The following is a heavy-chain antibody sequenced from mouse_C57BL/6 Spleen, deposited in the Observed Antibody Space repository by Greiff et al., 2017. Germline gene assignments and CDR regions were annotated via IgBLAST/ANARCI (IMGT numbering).Heavy chain of an antibody. D-gene: IGHD2-3*01. CDR3: AKVDDGYPFAY. CDR2: INPNNGGT. V-gene: IGHV1-18*01. J-gene: IGHJ3*01. Sequence: EVQLQQSGPELVKPGASVKIPCKASGYTFTDYNMDWVKQSHGKSLEWIGDINPNNGGTSYNQKLKGKATLTVDKSSRTAYMELRSLTSEDTAVYYGAKVDDGYPFAYWGHGTLVTVSA. CDR1: GYTFTDYN.